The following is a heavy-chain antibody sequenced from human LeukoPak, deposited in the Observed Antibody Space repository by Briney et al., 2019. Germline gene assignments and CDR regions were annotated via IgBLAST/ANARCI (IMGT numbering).Heavy chain of an antibody. J-gene: IGHJ4*02. CDR2: IKQDGSEK. Sequence: GRSLRLSCAASGFTFSNYWMTWFRQTPGKGLEWVGNIKQDGSEKYYVDSVKGRFTIARDNSKNTLYLQMNSLRAEDTAVYYCAKDRLQGGSFDYWGQGSLVTVSS. CDR3: AKDRLQGGSFDY. D-gene: IGHD3-16*01. V-gene: IGHV3-7*01. CDR1: GFTFSNYW.